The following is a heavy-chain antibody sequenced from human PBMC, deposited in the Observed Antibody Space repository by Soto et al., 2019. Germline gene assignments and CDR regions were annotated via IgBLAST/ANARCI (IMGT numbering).Heavy chain of an antibody. CDR1: GFSFSDAW. CDR3: RTQWLD. CDR2: IKRKSDGGTA. V-gene: IGHV3-15*01. Sequence: GWSLRLSCAASGFSFSDAWMSWVRQAPGKGLEWLGRIKRKSDGGTADYAAPVNGRFSISRDDSKNTLYLQMNSLKTEDTAIYYCRTQWLDWGQGTLVTVSS. J-gene: IGHJ4*02. D-gene: IGHD6-19*01.